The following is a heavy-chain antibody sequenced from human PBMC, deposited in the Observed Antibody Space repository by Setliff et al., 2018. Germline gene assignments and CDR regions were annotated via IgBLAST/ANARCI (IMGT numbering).Heavy chain of an antibody. Sequence: SETLSLTCAVYGGSFSGYYWSWIRQPPGKGLEWIGEINHSGSTNYNLSLKSRVTISVDASKNQFSLKLSSVTAADTAVYYCARDLPKCSSSSCEALGIRWVPSVGADPSHPLKPLSRGLSHPADI. CDR1: GGSFSGYY. D-gene: IGHD6-6*01. CDR3: ARDLPKCSSSSCEALGIRWVPSVGADPSHPLKPLSRGLSHPADI. V-gene: IGHV4-34*01. J-gene: IGHJ3*02. CDR2: INHSGST.